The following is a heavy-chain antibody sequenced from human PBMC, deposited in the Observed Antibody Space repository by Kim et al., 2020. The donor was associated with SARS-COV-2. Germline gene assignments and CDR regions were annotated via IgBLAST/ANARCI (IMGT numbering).Heavy chain of an antibody. Sequence: KQDGSEKYYVDSVKGRFTISRDNAKNSLYLQMNSLRAEETAVYYCARDLEVWGKGTTVTVSS. CDR2: KQDGSEK. J-gene: IGHJ6*04. CDR3: ARDLEV. V-gene: IGHV3-7*01.